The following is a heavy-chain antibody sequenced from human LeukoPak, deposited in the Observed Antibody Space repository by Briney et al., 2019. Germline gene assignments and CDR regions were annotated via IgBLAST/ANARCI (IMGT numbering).Heavy chain of an antibody. D-gene: IGHD3-16*01. J-gene: IGHJ6*03. V-gene: IGHV1-69*05. CDR3: ASSHRGGVELYYYYMDV. CDR1: GGTFSSYA. CDR2: IIPIFGTA. Sequence: GASVKVSCKASGGTFSSYAISWVRQAPGQGLEWMGGIIPIFGTANYAQKFQGRVTITTDESTSTAYMELSSLRSEDTAVYYCASSHRGGVELYYYYMDVWGKGTTVTVSS.